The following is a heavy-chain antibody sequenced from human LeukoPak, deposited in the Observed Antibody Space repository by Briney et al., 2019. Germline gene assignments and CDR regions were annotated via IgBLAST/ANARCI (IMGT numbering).Heavy chain of an antibody. J-gene: IGHJ6*03. V-gene: IGHV1-69*13. CDR1: GYTFTSYD. D-gene: IGHD6-13*01. CDR2: IIPIFGTA. CDR3: ARGDIAAAGTDYYYYMDV. Sequence: SVKVSCKASGYTFTSYDINWVRQATGQGLEWMGGIIPIFGTANYAQKFQGRVTITADESTSTAYMELSSLRSEDTAVYYCARGDIAAAGTDYYYYMDVWGKGTTVTVSS.